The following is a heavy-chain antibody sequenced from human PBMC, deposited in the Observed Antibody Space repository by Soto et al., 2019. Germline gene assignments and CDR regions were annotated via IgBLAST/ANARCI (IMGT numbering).Heavy chain of an antibody. D-gene: IGHD6-19*01. J-gene: IGHJ5*02. CDR3: ARDLIAVAGTAWFDP. CDR1: GGTFSRYA. CDR2: IIPIFGTA. Sequence: SVKVSCKASGGTFSRYAVSWVRQAPGQGLEWMGGIIPIFGTANYAQKFQGRVTITADESTSTAYMELSSLRSEDTAVYYCARDLIAVAGTAWFDPWGQGTLVTV. V-gene: IGHV1-69*13.